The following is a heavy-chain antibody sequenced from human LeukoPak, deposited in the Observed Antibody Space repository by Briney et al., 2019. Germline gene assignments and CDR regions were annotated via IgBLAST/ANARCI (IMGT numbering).Heavy chain of an antibody. CDR3: AIRHLVSQPIDY. CDR1: GYTFTSYY. Sequence: ASVKVSCKASGYTFTSYYMHWVRQAPGQGLEWMGIINPSGGSTSYAQKFQGRVTMTRDTSTSTVYMELSSLRSVDTAVYYCAIRHLVSQPIDYWGQGTLVTVSS. V-gene: IGHV1-46*01. CDR2: INPSGGST. J-gene: IGHJ4*02. D-gene: IGHD1-1*01.